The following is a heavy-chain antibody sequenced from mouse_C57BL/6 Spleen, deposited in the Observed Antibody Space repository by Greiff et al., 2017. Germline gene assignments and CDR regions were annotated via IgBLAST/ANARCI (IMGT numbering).Heavy chain of an antibody. CDR3: ASGYYYGSSSYYAMDY. Sequence: VQLQQSGPVLVKPGASVKMSCKASGYTFTDYYMNWVKQSHGKSLEWIGVINPYNGGTSYNQKFKGKATLTVDKSSSTAYMELNSLTSEDSAVYYCASGYYYGSSSYYAMDYWGQGTSVTVSS. J-gene: IGHJ4*01. CDR1: GYTFTDYY. V-gene: IGHV1-19*01. CDR2: INPYNGGT. D-gene: IGHD1-1*01.